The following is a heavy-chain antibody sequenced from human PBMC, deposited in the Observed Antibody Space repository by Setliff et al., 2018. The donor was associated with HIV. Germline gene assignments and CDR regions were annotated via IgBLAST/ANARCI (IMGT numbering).Heavy chain of an antibody. V-gene: IGHV3-74*01. Sequence: PGGSLRLSCAASGFTFSTYWMHWVRQVPGKGLVWVSRINSDGSHTDYADSVKGRFTISRDNAKNTLSLQMNSLRAEDTAVYYCVRRGDVAGADRHFDSWGQGTLVTVSS. CDR3: VRRGDVAGADRHFDS. CDR2: INSDGSHT. CDR1: GFTFSTYW. D-gene: IGHD6-19*01. J-gene: IGHJ4*02.